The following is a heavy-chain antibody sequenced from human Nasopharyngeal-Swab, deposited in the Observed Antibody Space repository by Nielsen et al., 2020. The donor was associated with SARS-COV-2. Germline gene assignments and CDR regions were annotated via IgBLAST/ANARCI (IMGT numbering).Heavy chain of an antibody. J-gene: IGHJ6*03. Sequence: GESLKISCAASGFTFSSYSMNWVRQAPGKGLERLSYISASGIGGSSSVIYYADSVKGRFTTSRDNAKNSMYLEMNSLRAEDTAVYYCARDRWLVQDSYFYMDVWGKGTTVTVSS. CDR1: GFTFSSYS. D-gene: IGHD6-19*01. CDR3: ARDRWLVQDSYFYMDV. V-gene: IGHV3-48*04. CDR2: ISASGIGGSSSVI.